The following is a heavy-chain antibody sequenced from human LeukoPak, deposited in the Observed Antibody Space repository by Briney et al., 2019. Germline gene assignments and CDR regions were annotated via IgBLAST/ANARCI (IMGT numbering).Heavy chain of an antibody. V-gene: IGHV3-23*01. D-gene: IGHD5-18*01. Sequence: GGSLRLSCAASGFTFSSYAMSWVRQAPGKGLEWVSAISGSGGSTYYADSVKGRFTISRDNSKNTLYLQMNSLRAEDTAVYYCAATTAMVIRFDYWGQGTLVTVSS. CDR1: GFTFSSYA. J-gene: IGHJ4*02. CDR2: ISGSGGST. CDR3: AATTAMVIRFDY.